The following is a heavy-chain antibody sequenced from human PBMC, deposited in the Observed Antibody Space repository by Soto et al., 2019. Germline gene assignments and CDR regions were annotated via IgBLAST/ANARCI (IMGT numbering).Heavy chain of an antibody. J-gene: IGHJ2*01. V-gene: IGHV3-48*03. Sequence: EVQLVESGGGLVQPGGSLRLSCAASGFTFSSYEMNWVRQAPGKGLEWVSYISSSGSPIYYADSVKGRFTISRDNAQNALYLQMNSLRAEDTAVYYCAGYIYGNTWCFYSWGRGTLVTVSS. D-gene: IGHD3-10*01. CDR3: AGYIYGNTWCFYS. CDR2: ISSSGSPI. CDR1: GFTFSSYE.